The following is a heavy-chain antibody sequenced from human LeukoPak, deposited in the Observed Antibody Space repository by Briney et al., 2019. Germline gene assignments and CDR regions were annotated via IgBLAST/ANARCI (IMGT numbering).Heavy chain of an antibody. V-gene: IGHV3-23*01. CDR2: ISASGGTT. CDR3: AEGGENYDSSGYGYYFDY. D-gene: IGHD3-22*01. Sequence: GGSLRLSCAASAFTFRSYAMSWVPQAPGKGLEGVLVISASGGTTYYADSVKGRFTISRDNSKNTLQLQMKGLRAESRAGYYCAEGGENYDSSGYGYYFDYWGQGNVVTVSS. CDR1: AFTFRSYA. J-gene: IGHJ4*02.